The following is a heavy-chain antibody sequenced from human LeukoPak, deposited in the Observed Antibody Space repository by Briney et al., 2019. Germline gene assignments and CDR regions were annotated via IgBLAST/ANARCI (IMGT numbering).Heavy chain of an antibody. J-gene: IGHJ5*02. CDR1: GGTFSSYA. V-gene: IGHV1-8*03. CDR3: ARTHYDILTGRWFDP. CDR2: MNPNSGNT. Sequence: ASVKVSCKASGGTFSSYAISWVRQATGQGLEWMGWMNPNSGNTGYAQKFQGRVTITRNTSISTAYMELSSLRSEDTAVYYCARTHYDILTGRWFDPWGQGTLVTVSS. D-gene: IGHD3-9*01.